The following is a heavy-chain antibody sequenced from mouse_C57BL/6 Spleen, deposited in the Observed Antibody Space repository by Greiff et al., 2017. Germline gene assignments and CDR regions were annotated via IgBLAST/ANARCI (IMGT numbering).Heavy chain of an antibody. CDR3: ARRRSEEYAMDD. V-gene: IGHV1-69*01. CDR1: GYTFTSYW. Sequence: QVQLKQPGAELVMPGASVKLSCKASGYTFTSYWMHWVKQRPGQGLEWIGEIDPSDSYTNYNQKFKGKSTLTVDKSSSTAYMQLSSLTSEDSAVYYCARRRSEEYAMDDWGQGTSVTVSS. CDR2: IDPSDSYT. J-gene: IGHJ4*01.